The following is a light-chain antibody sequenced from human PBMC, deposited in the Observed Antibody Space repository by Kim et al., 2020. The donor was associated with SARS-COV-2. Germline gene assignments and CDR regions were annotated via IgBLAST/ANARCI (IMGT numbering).Light chain of an antibody. J-gene: IGKJ1*01. CDR1: QSVSNN. CDR2: GAS. Sequence: SPGERATLSCRASQSVSNNLAWYQQKPGQAPRLLIYGASTRATGIAARFSGSGSGTEFTLTISSLQSEDFAVYYCQQYNNWPPWTFGQGTKVDIK. CDR3: QQYNNWPPWT. V-gene: IGKV3-15*01.